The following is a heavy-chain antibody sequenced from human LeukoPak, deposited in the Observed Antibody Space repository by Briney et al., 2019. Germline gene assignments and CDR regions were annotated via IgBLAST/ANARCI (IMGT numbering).Heavy chain of an antibody. CDR3: ARGWIYGYRY. J-gene: IGHJ4*02. Sequence: NPSETLSLTCTVSGGSISSYYWSWIRQPPGKGLEWIGEINHSGSTNYNPSLKSRVTISVDTSKNQFSLTLSSVTAADTAVYYCARGWIYGYRYWGQGTLVTVSS. CDR2: INHSGST. CDR1: GGSISSYY. V-gene: IGHV4-34*01. D-gene: IGHD5-18*01.